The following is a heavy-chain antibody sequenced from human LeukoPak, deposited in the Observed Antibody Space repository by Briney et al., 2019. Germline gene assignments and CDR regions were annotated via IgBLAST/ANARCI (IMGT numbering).Heavy chain of an antibody. J-gene: IGHJ1*01. D-gene: IGHD4-17*01. CDR1: GGSISSYY. CDR3: ARGYYGDYVSDSYFQH. V-gene: IGHV4-59*01. CDR2: IYYSGST. Sequence: SETLSLTCTVSGGSISSYYWSWIRQPPGKGLEWIGYIYYSGSTNYNPPLKSRVTISVDTSKNQFSLKLSSVTAADTAVYYCARGYYGDYVSDSYFQHWGQGTLVTVSS.